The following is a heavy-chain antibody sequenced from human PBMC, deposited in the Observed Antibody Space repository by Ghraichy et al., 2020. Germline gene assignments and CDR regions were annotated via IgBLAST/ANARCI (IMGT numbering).Heavy chain of an antibody. V-gene: IGHV3-48*03. Sequence: GGSLRLSCAASGFTFSSYEMNWVRQAPGKGLEWVSYISSSGSTIYYADSVKGRFTISRDNAKNSLYLQMNSLRAEDTAVYYCARPPYDFWSGYYDLRFDYWGQGTLVTVSS. J-gene: IGHJ4*02. CDR1: GFTFSSYE. D-gene: IGHD3-3*01. CDR3: ARPPYDFWSGYYDLRFDY. CDR2: ISSSGSTI.